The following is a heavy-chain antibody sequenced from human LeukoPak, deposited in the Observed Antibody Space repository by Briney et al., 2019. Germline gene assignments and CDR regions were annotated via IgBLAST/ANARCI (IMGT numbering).Heavy chain of an antibody. V-gene: IGHV3-74*01. J-gene: IGHJ6*02. D-gene: IGHD2-21*02. Sequence: PGGSLRLSCAASGFTFSSYWMHWVRQAPGKGLGWVSRINSDGSSTSYADSVKGRFTISRDNAKNTLYLQMNSLRAEDTAVYYCARDSYCGGDCYSSPNYYYYGMDVWGQGTTVTVSS. CDR1: GFTFSSYW. CDR3: ARDSYCGGDCYSSPNYYYYGMDV. CDR2: INSDGSST.